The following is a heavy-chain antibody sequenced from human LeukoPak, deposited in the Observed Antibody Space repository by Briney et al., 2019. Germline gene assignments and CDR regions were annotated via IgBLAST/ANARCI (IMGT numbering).Heavy chain of an antibody. J-gene: IGHJ4*02. CDR3: ARVGLIPYYYDSTGHYTDF. CDR1: GGPISSYF. D-gene: IGHD3-22*01. Sequence: SETLSLTCDISGGPISSYFWTWIRQPPGKGLEWLGYIFYSGSAKHNPSLKSRVTISIDTPKNQISLKLTSVTAADTAVYYCARVGLIPYYYDSTGHYTDFWGQGILVTVSS. V-gene: IGHV4-59*01. CDR2: IFYSGSA.